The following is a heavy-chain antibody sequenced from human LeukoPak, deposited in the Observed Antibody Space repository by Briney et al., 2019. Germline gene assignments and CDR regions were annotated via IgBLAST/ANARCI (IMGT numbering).Heavy chain of an antibody. Sequence: PGKGPEWVSVIYSGDNTYNADSVKGRFTISRDNSKNTLYLQMNSLRVEDTAVYYCVRGAASWGRGTLVTVS. D-gene: IGHD6-25*01. CDR3: VRGAAS. V-gene: IGHV3-53*01. CDR2: IYSGDNT. J-gene: IGHJ5*02.